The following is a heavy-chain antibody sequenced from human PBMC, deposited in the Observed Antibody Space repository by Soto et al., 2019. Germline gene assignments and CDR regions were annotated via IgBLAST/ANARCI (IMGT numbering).Heavy chain of an antibody. V-gene: IGHV3-7*01. CDR1: GFMFSTYL. J-gene: IGHJ6*02. D-gene: IGHD3-16*01. CDR2: IRQGGNEK. CDR3: VGALTYEVPYYYYGMDV. Sequence: EVQLVESGGGLVQPGGSLRLSCTASGFMFSTYLMSWVRQAPGKGLEWVANIRQGGNEKFYVDSVKGRFTISRDNAKKSLYLQMNGLRAEDTAVYYCVGALTYEVPYYYYGMDVWGQGTTVTVSS.